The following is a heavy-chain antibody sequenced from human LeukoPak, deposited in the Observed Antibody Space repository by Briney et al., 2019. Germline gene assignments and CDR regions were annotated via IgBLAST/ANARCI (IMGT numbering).Heavy chain of an antibody. CDR2: IKQDGSEK. J-gene: IGHJ3*02. V-gene: IGHV3-7*01. D-gene: IGHD3-3*01. CDR3: ARVQSYYDFWSGSLNYDAFDI. Sequence: GGSLRLSCAASGFTFSSYWMSWVRQAPGKGLEWVVNIKQDGSEKYYVDSVKGRFTISRDNAKNSLYLHMNSLRAEDTAVYYCARVQSYYDFWSGSLNYDAFDIWGQGTMVTVSS. CDR1: GFTFSSYW.